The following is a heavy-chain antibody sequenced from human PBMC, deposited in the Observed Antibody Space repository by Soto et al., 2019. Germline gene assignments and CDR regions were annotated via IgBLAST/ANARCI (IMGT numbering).Heavy chain of an antibody. Sequence: GESLKISCKGSGYSFTSYWISWVRQMPGKGLEWMGRIDPSDSYTNYSPSFQGHVTISADKSISTAYLQWSSLKASDTAMYYCARPDYYYDSSGYYDYWGQGTLVTVSS. CDR3: ARPDYYYDSSGYYDY. D-gene: IGHD3-22*01. CDR1: GYSFTSYW. V-gene: IGHV5-10-1*01. J-gene: IGHJ4*02. CDR2: IDPSDSYT.